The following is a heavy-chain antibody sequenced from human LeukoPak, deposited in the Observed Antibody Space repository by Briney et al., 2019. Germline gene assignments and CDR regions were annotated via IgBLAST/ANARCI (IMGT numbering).Heavy chain of an antibody. CDR3: ARDLYDAFDI. CDR1: GGSISSYY. Sequence: SETVSLTCTVSGGSISSYYWSWIRQPPGKGLEWIGYIYYSGSTNYNPSLKSRVTISVDTSKNQFSLKLSSVTAADTAVYYCARDLYDAFDIWGQGTMVTVSS. V-gene: IGHV4-59*01. CDR2: IYYSGST. J-gene: IGHJ3*02.